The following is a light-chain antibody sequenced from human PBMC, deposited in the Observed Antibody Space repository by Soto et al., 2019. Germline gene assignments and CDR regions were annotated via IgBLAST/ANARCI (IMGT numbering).Light chain of an antibody. CDR2: DVT. J-gene: IGLJ3*02. CDR1: SSDVGGYNY. V-gene: IGLV2-14*01. CDR3: SSYTRSSTPLV. Sequence: QSVLTQPASVSGSPGPSITISCTGTSSDVGGYNYVSWYQQHPGKAPKLMIYDVTNRPSGVSNRFSGSKSGNTASLTISGLQAEDEADYYCSSYTRSSTPLVFGGGTKLPVL.